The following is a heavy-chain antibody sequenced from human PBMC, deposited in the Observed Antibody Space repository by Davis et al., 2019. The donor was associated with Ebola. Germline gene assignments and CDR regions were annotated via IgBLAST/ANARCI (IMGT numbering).Heavy chain of an antibody. V-gene: IGHV3-23*01. CDR3: ARGFGYYHGSGSYTWFDP. CDR1: GFTFSNYW. J-gene: IGHJ5*02. Sequence: GESLKISCAASGFTFSNYWMSWVRQAPGKGLEWVSAIVGTGDFKYYAASVEGRFTISRDNSENTLYLQMNRLRVEDTAIYYCARGFGYYHGSGSYTWFDPWGQGTLVTVST. CDR2: IVGTGDFK. D-gene: IGHD3-10*01.